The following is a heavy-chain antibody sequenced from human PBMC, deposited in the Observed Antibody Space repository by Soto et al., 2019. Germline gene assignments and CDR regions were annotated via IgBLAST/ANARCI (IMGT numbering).Heavy chain of an antibody. D-gene: IGHD3-3*01. CDR1: GGSFSGYY. CDR2: INHSGST. V-gene: IGHV4-34*01. Sequence: SVPQSLTCAVYGGSFSGYYWSWIRKPPGKGLEWIGEINHSGSTNYNPSLKSRVTISVDTSKNQFSLKLSSVTAADTAVYYCARGTGRAIFGVVIIRRWFDPWGHGTLVTVSS. CDR3: ARGTGRAIFGVVIIRRWFDP. J-gene: IGHJ5*02.